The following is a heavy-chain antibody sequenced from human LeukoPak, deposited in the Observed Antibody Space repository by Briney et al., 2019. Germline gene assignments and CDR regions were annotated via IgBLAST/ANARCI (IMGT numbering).Heavy chain of an antibody. J-gene: IGHJ3*02. Sequence: ASVKVSCKASGYTFTSCGISWVRQAPGQGLEWMGWISAYNGNTNYAQKLQGRVTMTTDTSTSTAYMELRSLRSDDTAVYYCARDIGYSSGWYDAFDIWGQGTMVTVSS. CDR3: ARDIGYSSGWYDAFDI. V-gene: IGHV1-18*01. CDR1: GYTFTSCG. CDR2: ISAYNGNT. D-gene: IGHD6-19*01.